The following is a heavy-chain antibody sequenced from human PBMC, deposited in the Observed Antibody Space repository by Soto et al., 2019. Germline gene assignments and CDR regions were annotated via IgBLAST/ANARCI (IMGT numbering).Heavy chain of an antibody. J-gene: IGHJ4*02. CDR3: ARLAGIVGATSVDY. D-gene: IGHD1-26*01. V-gene: IGHV4-39*01. CDR2: IYYSGST. Sequence: SETLSLTCTVSGGSISSSSYYWGWIRQPPGKGLEWIGSIYYSGSTYYNPSLKSRVTISVDTSKNQFSLKLSSVTAADTAVYYCARLAGIVGATSVDYWGQGTLVTVS. CDR1: GGSISSSSYY.